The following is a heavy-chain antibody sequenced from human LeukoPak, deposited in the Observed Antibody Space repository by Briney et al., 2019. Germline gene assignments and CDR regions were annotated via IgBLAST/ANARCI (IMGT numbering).Heavy chain of an antibody. Sequence: SETLSLTCAVSGYSIISAYYWGWIRQPPGKGLEWIWSINRSGTTSYNPSLKSRVTIAVHTSKHQFSLLLSPVIAADSAVYYCGRDGAASYMDVWGKGTTVTVSS. V-gene: IGHV4-38-2*02. D-gene: IGHD6-25*01. CDR3: GRDGAASYMDV. CDR1: GYSIISAYY. J-gene: IGHJ6*03. CDR2: INRSGTT.